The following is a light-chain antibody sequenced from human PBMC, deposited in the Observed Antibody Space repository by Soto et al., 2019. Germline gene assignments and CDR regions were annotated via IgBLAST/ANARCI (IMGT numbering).Light chain of an antibody. CDR3: QQYNIYPLT. CDR2: AAS. CDR1: QDINSY. J-gene: IGKJ4*01. V-gene: IGKV1D-16*01. Sequence: DVQMTQSPYSLSASVGDRVTITCRASQDINSYLAWYQQKPGNAPKSLIYAASSLQTGVPSRFSGSESGTDFTLTINNLQPEDSATYYCQQYNIYPLTFGGGTKVEIK.